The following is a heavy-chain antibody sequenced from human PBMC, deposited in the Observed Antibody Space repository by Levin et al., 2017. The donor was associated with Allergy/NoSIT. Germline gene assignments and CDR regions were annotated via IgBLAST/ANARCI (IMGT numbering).Heavy chain of an antibody. D-gene: IGHD1-26*01. CDR3: ARHLASGSYYSAIDY. CDR2: IYPGDSDT. J-gene: IGHJ4*02. Sequence: GESLKISCKGSGYSFTSYWIGWVRQMPGKGLEWMGIIYPGDSDTRYSPSFQGQVTISADKSISTAYLQWSSLKASDTAMYYCARHLASGSYYSAIDYWGQGTLVTVSS. V-gene: IGHV5-51*01. CDR1: GYSFTSYW.